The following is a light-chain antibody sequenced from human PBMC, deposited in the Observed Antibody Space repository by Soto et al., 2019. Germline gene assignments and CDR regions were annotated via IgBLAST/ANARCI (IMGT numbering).Light chain of an antibody. CDR1: QDIRTY. Sequence: DIQMTQSPSSLSASVGDRVTITCQASQDIRTYLNWYQQKPGKAPKLLIYDASNLERGVPSRFSGSGSGTDFTFTISSLQPEDVATYYCQQYDNLLTFGGGTKVEIK. J-gene: IGKJ4*01. CDR3: QQYDNLLT. CDR2: DAS. V-gene: IGKV1-33*01.